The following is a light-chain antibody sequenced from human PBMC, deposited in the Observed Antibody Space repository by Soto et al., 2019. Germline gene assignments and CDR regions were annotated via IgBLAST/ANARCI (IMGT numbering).Light chain of an antibody. CDR1: QSVSSSY. V-gene: IGKV3-20*01. J-gene: IGKJ1*01. CDR3: QQYGRSRGWT. Sequence: EIVLTQSPGTLSLSPGERATLSCRASQSVSSSYLAWYQQKPGQAPRLLIYGASSRATGIPDRFSGSGSGTYFTLTISRLEPEDFAVYYCQQYGRSRGWTFGQGTKVEIK. CDR2: GAS.